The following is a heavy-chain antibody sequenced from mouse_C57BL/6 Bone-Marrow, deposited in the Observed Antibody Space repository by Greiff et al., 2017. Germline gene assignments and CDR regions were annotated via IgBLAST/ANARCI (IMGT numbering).Heavy chain of an antibody. D-gene: IGHD2-12*01. CDR1: GYTFTDYY. CDR2: INPYNGGT. Sequence: VQLKQSGPVLVQPGASVQMSCKASGYTFTDYYMNWVKQSHGKSLEWIGFINPYNGGTSYNQKFKGKATLTVDKSSSTAYMELNSLTSEDSAVYYCARLRRGFDYWGQGTTLTVSS. J-gene: IGHJ2*01. CDR3: ARLRRGFDY. V-gene: IGHV1-19*01.